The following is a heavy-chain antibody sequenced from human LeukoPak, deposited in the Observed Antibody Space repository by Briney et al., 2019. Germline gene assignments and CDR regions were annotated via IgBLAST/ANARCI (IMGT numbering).Heavy chain of an antibody. D-gene: IGHD3-10*01. CDR2: ISYDGSNK. CDR1: GFTFSSYG. Sequence: GGSLRLSCAASGFTFSSYGMHWVRQAPGKGLEWVAVISYDGSNKYYADSVKDRFTISRDNSKNTLYLQMNSLRAEDTAVYYCAKGWAGRFDPWGQGTLVTVSS. V-gene: IGHV3-30*18. CDR3: AKGWAGRFDP. J-gene: IGHJ5*02.